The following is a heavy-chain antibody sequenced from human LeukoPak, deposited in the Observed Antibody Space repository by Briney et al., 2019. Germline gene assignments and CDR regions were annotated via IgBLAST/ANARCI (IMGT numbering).Heavy chain of an antibody. Sequence: SETLSLTCAVYGGSFSGYYWSWIRQPPGKGLEWIGEINHGGSTNYNPSLKSRVTISVDTSKNQFSLKLSSVTAADTAVYYCARGTHAFDIWGQGTMVTVSS. V-gene: IGHV4-34*01. J-gene: IGHJ3*02. CDR2: INHGGST. CDR3: ARGTHAFDI. CDR1: GGSFSGYY.